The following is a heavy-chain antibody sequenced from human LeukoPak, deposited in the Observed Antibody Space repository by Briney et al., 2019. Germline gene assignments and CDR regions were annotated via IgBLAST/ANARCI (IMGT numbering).Heavy chain of an antibody. Sequence: PSQTLSLTCTVSGGSISSGGYSWSWIRQPPGKGLEWIGYIYHSGSTYYNPSLKSRVTISVDRSKNQFSLKLSSVTAADTAVYYCALRTAMVTYFDYWGQGTLVTVSS. CDR3: ALRTAMVTYFDY. D-gene: IGHD5-18*01. V-gene: IGHV4-30-2*01. J-gene: IGHJ4*02. CDR1: GGSISSGGYS. CDR2: IYHSGST.